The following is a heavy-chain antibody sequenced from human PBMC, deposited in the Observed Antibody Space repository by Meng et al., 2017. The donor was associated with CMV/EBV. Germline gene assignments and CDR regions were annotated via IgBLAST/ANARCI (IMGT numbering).Heavy chain of an antibody. CDR1: GGTFSSYV. CDR2: IIHGFGTT. CDR3: VISRAAFDR. D-gene: IGHD3-3*02. Sequence: SVKVSCKASGGTFSSYVISWVRQAPGQGVEWMGGIIHGFGTTNYAQKFQDRVTFTTDESTTTAYMQLSSLRSEDTALYYCVISRAAFDRGGQGTLVTVSS. J-gene: IGHJ4*02. V-gene: IGHV1-69*05.